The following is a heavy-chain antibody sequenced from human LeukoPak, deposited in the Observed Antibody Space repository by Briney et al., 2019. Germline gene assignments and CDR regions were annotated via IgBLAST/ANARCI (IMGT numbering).Heavy chain of an antibody. CDR2: INPNSGGT. CDR3: ARDLSEVYWFDP. J-gene: IGHJ5*02. CDR1: GYTFTGYY. D-gene: IGHD1-14*01. V-gene: IGHV1-2*02. Sequence: ASVKVSCKASGYTFTGYYMHWVRQAPGQGLEWMGWINPNSGGTNYAQKFQGRVTMTRDTSISTACMELSRLRSDDTAVYYCARDLSEVYWFDPWGQGTLVTVSS.